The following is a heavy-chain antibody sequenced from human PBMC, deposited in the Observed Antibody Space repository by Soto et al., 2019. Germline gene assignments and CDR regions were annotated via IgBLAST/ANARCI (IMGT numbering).Heavy chain of an antibody. D-gene: IGHD6-19*01. CDR2: MYYGGST. Sequence: PSETLSLTCTVSGGSISSSTYYWGWVRQTPGKGLERIGSMYYGGSTDYNPSLKGRVTISVDTSKNQLSLKLNSVTAADTAVYHCARRIAVAGTPFYYFDYWGQGVLVTVSS. J-gene: IGHJ4*02. CDR1: GGSISSSTYY. CDR3: ARRIAVAGTPFYYFDY. V-gene: IGHV4-39*01.